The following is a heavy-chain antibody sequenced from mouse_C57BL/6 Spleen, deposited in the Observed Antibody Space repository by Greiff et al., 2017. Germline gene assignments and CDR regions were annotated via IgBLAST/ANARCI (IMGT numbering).Heavy chain of an antibody. J-gene: IGHJ1*03. Sequence: QVQLKQPGAELVKPGASVKLSCKASGYTFTSYWMQWVKQRPGQGLEWIGEIDPSDSYTNYNQKFKGKATLTVDTSSSTAYMQLSSLTSEDSAVYYCARYGSRSWYFDVWGTGTTVTVSS. D-gene: IGHD1-1*01. V-gene: IGHV1-50*01. CDR3: ARYGSRSWYFDV. CDR1: GYTFTSYW. CDR2: IDPSDSYT.